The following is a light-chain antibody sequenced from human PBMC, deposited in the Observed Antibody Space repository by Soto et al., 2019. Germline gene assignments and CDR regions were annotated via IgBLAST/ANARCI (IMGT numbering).Light chain of an antibody. CDR2: EVS. J-gene: IGLJ1*01. V-gene: IGLV2-14*01. Sequence: QSALTQPASVSGSPGQSITISCTGTSSDVGAYNFVSWYQHHPGKVPKLIIYEVSNRPSGVSNRFSGSKSGNTASLTISGLQAEDEADYYCSSYTSSFTYVFGTGTKLTVL. CDR3: SSYTSSFTYV. CDR1: SSDVGAYNF.